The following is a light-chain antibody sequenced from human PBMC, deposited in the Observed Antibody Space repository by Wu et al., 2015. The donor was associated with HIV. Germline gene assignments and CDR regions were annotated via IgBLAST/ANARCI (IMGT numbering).Light chain of an antibody. Sequence: EIVLTQSPGTLSLSPGERATLSCWASQSVSSSYLAWYQQKPGQAPRLLIYGASSRATGIPDRFSGSGSGTDFTLTISRLEPEDFAVYYCQQYDSSLYSFGQGTKLEIK. CDR1: QSVSSSY. CDR2: GAS. J-gene: IGKJ2*03. CDR3: QQYDSSLYS. V-gene: IGKV3-20*01.